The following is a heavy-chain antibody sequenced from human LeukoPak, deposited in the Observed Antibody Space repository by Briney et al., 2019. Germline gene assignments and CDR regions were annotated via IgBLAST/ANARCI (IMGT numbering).Heavy chain of an antibody. V-gene: IGHV7-4-1*02. J-gene: IGHJ4*02. CDR2: INTNTGNP. D-gene: IGHD6-19*01. Sequence: ASVKVSCTASGYTFTNYAMNWVRQAPGQGLEWMGWINTNTGNPTYAQGFTGRFVFSLDTSVSTAYLQISSLKAEDTAVYYCARMESSGWSHYFDYWGQGTLVTVSS. CDR1: GYTFTNYA. CDR3: ARMESSGWSHYFDY.